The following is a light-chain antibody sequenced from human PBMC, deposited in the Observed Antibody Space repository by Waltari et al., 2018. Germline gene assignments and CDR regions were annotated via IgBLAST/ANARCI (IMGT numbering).Light chain of an antibody. Sequence: DIQMTQSPSSLSASIGDRVTITCRASQDISNYLDWFQQKPGKAPKSLLYVASSLQSGVPSKFIGSGSGTDCTLTISSLQPEYFATYYCQQYNSYPLTFGGGTKVEIK. CDR1: QDISNY. CDR3: QQYNSYPLT. V-gene: IGKV1-16*02. CDR2: VAS. J-gene: IGKJ4*01.